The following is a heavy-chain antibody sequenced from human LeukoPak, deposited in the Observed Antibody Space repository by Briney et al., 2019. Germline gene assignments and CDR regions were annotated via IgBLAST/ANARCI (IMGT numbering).Heavy chain of an antibody. Sequence: ASVKVPCKASGYTFTSYDINWVRQATGQGLEWMGWMNPNSGNTGYAQKFQGRVTMTRNTSISTAYMELSSLRSEDTAVYYCARSRLKKNWFDPWGQGTLVTVSS. CDR3: ARSRLKKNWFDP. J-gene: IGHJ5*02. CDR2: MNPNSGNT. V-gene: IGHV1-8*01. CDR1: GYTFTSYD. D-gene: IGHD2-8*01.